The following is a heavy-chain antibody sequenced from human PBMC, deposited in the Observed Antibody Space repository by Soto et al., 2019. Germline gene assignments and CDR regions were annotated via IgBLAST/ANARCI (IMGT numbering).Heavy chain of an antibody. V-gene: IGHV1-8*02. Sequence: QVQLVQSGAEVKKPGASVKVSCKASGYTFTSYDINWVRQAPGQGLEWVGWMTPNRGDTGYAQTFQGRVTLTRDTSRSTAYMELSSLTSEYTAVYYCARNLYNTGSFDHWGQGTLVTVSS. CDR2: MTPNRGDT. J-gene: IGHJ4*02. CDR3: ARNLYNTGSFDH. D-gene: IGHD1-20*01. CDR1: GYTFTSYD.